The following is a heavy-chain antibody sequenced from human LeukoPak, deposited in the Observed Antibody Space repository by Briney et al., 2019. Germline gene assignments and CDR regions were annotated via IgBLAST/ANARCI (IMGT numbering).Heavy chain of an antibody. J-gene: IGHJ4*02. D-gene: IGHD3-3*01. CDR3: AKMAIAKGATQGRGFLQFDF. CDR2: ITGSGGDG. Sequence: GGPLRLSCTASGFTFNNYAMSWVRQAPGKGPEWVSLITGSGGDGYTVDSVKGRFIISRDNSKNSIYLQLNSLRPEDTAVYYCAKMAIAKGATQGRGFLQFDFWGQGTLVTVSS. CDR1: GFTFNNYA. V-gene: IGHV3-23*01.